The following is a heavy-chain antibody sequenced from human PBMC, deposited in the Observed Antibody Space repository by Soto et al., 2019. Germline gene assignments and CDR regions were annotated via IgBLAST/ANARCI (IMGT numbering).Heavy chain of an antibody. V-gene: IGHV3-48*03. Sequence: GGSLRLSCAASGFTFSSYEMNWVRQAPGKGLEWVSYISSSGSTIYYADSVKGRFTISRDNAKNSLYLQMNSLRAEDTAVYYCAGAQGAYDSSGYYHYFDYWGQGTLVTVSS. CDR3: AGAQGAYDSSGYYHYFDY. D-gene: IGHD3-22*01. J-gene: IGHJ4*02. CDR1: GFTFSSYE. CDR2: ISSSGSTI.